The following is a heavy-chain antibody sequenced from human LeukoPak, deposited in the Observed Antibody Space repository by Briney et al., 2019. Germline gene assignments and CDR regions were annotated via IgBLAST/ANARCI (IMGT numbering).Heavy chain of an antibody. CDR2: IYSGGST. V-gene: IGHV3-53*01. CDR3: ARVRGMIVVARRLYFDY. J-gene: IGHJ4*02. Sequence: PGGSLRLSCAASGFTVSSNYMSWVRQAPGKGLEWVSVIYSGGSTYYADSVKGRFTISRDNSKNTLYLQMNSLRAEDTAVYYCARVRGMIVVARRLYFDYWGQGTLVTVSS. CDR1: GFTVSSNY. D-gene: IGHD3-22*01.